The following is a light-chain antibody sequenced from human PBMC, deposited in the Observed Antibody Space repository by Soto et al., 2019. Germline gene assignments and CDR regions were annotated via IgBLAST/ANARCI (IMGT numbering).Light chain of an antibody. J-gene: IGKJ5*01. CDR2: GTS. Sequence: DIQMTQSPSFLSASVGDRVTISCRASQAINTYLNWYQQKPGKAPKLLIYGTSDLQNGVPSRFSGGGSGTDFTLTISSLQPEDFATYDCQPSYSTLLITFGQGTRLEV. V-gene: IGKV1-39*01. CDR3: QPSYSTLLIT. CDR1: QAINTY.